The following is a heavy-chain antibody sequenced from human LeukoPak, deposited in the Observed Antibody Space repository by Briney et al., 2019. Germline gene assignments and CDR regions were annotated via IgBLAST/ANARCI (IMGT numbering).Heavy chain of an antibody. CDR3: ARGQSMYY. V-gene: IGHV1-18*01. D-gene: IGHD2-8*01. CDR1: GYTFNNYF. J-gene: IGHJ4*02. Sequence: ASVKVSCKASGYTFNNYFISWVRQAPGQGLEWVGWISPHSHTTHYAEKVQGRVTMTTDTSTSTAYMELRSLGSDDTAVYFCARGQSMYYWGQGTPVTVSS. CDR2: ISPHSHTT.